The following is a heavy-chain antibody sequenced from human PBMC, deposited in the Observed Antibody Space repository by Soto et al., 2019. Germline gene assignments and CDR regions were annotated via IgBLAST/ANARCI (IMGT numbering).Heavy chain of an antibody. D-gene: IGHD3-22*01. Sequence: SVKVSCKASGGTFSSYAISWVRQAPGQGLEWMGGIIPIFGTANYAQKFQGRVTITADESTSTAYMELSSLRSEDTAVYYCARESRTYYDSSGYQDAFDIWGQGTMVTVSS. V-gene: IGHV1-69*13. CDR2: IIPIFGTA. CDR3: ARESRTYYDSSGYQDAFDI. CDR1: GGTFSSYA. J-gene: IGHJ3*02.